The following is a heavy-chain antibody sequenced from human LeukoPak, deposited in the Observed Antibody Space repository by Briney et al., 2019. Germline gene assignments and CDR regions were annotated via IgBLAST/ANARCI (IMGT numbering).Heavy chain of an antibody. CDR2: MNPNSGNT. V-gene: IGHV1-8*03. Sequence: GASVKVSCKASGYTFTSYDINWVRQATGQGLEWMGWMNPNSGNTGYAQKFQGRVTITRNTSISTAYMGLSSLRSEDTAVYYCARGSGLMIVGAQDDAFDIWGQGTMVTVSS. J-gene: IGHJ3*02. CDR3: ARGSGLMIVGAQDDAFDI. D-gene: IGHD1-26*01. CDR1: GYTFTSYD.